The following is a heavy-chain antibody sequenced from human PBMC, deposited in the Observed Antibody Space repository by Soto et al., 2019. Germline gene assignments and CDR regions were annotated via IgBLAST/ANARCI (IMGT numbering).Heavy chain of an antibody. V-gene: IGHV3-33*01. J-gene: IGHJ4*02. Sequence: GGSLRLSCAASGFTFSSYGMHWVRQAPGKGLEWVAVIWYDGSNKYYADSVKGRFTISRDNSKNTLYLQMNSLRAEDTAVYYCARASYGAPYYFDYWGQGTLVTVSS. D-gene: IGHD5-18*01. CDR1: GFTFSSYG. CDR2: IWYDGSNK. CDR3: ARASYGAPYYFDY.